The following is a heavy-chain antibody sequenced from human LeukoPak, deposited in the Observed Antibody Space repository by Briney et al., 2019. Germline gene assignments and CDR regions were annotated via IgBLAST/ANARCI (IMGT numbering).Heavy chain of an antibody. CDR1: GGTFSSYA. CDR2: IIPIFGTA. D-gene: IGHD6-13*01. CDR3: ARAYLSSRGIAAAGT. V-gene: IGHV1-69*13. J-gene: IGHJ4*02. Sequence: SVKVSCKASGGTFSSYAISWVRQAPGQGLEWMGGIIPIFGTANYAQKFQGRVTITADESTSTAYMELSSLRSDDTAVYYCARAYLSSRGIAAAGTWGQGTLVTVSS.